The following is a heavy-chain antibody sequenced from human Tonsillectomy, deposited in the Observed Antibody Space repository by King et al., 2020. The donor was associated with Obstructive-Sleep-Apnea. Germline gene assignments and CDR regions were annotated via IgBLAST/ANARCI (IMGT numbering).Heavy chain of an antibody. J-gene: IGHJ5*01. CDR3: ARDGSVGWFDS. D-gene: IGHD2-15*01. V-gene: IGHV4-4*07. CDR2: IYTSRST. Sequence: QLQESGPGLVKPSETLSLTCTVSGGSINSYYWSWIRQPAGKGLEWIGRIYTSRSTNYNPSLKSRVTLSGDTSKNQFSLKLSSVTAADTAVYYCARDGSVGWFDSWGQGTLVTVSS. CDR1: GGSINSYY.